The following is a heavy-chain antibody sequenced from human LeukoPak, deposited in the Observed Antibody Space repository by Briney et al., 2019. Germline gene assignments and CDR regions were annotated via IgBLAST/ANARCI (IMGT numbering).Heavy chain of an antibody. Sequence: PGGSLRLSCAASGFTFSSYSMNWIRQPPGKGLEWIGEINHSGGTNYNPSLKSRVTISVDTSKNQFSLKLSSVTAADTAVYYCARACKMLLWFGESMYYFDYWGQGTLVTVSS. D-gene: IGHD3-10*01. V-gene: IGHV4-34*01. CDR2: INHSGGT. J-gene: IGHJ4*02. CDR3: ARACKMLLWFGESMYYFDY. CDR1: GFTFSSYS.